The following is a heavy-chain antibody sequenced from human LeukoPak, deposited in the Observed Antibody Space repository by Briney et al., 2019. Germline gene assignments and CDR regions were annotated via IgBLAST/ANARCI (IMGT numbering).Heavy chain of an antibody. CDR3: ARSGGTGGV. D-gene: IGHD3-3*01. CDR1: GFTFSSYS. CDR2: ISSSSSSK. J-gene: IGHJ4*02. Sequence: GGSLRLSCAAPGFTFSSYSMNWVRQAPGKGLEWVSYISSSSSSKKYADSVKGRFTISRDNAKNSLYLQMNSLRAEDTAVYYCARSGGTGGVWGQGTLVTVSS. V-gene: IGHV3-48*01.